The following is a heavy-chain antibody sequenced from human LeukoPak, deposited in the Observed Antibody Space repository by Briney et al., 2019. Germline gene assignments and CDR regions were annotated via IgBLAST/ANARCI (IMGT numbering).Heavy chain of an antibody. J-gene: IGHJ5*02. V-gene: IGHV4-39*01. CDR1: GGSISSSNYH. D-gene: IGHD2-8*02. Sequence: PSETLSLTCTVSGGSISSSNYHWGRIRQPPGKGLEWIGTMYYSGNTYYNPSLKSRVTISVDTSKNQFSLKLSSVTAADTAVYYCARQVAYGSMYWFDPWGQGTLVTVSS. CDR3: ARQVAYGSMYWFDP. CDR2: MYYSGNT.